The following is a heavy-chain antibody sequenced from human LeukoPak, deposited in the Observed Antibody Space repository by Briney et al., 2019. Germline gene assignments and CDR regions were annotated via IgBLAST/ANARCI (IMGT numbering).Heavy chain of an antibody. CDR1: GYTFTSYG. V-gene: IGHV1-18*01. D-gene: IGHD2-2*01. J-gene: IGHJ6*03. CDR2: ISAYNGNT. CDR3: ARTYCSSTSCHSYYYYMDV. Sequence: ASVKVSCKASGYTFTSYGISWVRQAPGQGLEWMGWISAYNGNTNYAQKLQGRVPMTTDTSTSTAYMELRSLRSDDTAVYYCARTYCSSTSCHSYYYYMDVWGKGTTVTVSS.